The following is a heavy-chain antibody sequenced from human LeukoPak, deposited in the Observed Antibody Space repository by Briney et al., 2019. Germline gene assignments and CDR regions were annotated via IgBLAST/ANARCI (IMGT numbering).Heavy chain of an antibody. J-gene: IGHJ4*02. Sequence: PGGSLRLSCAASGFTFSNAWMSWVRQAPGKGLEWVGRIKSKTDGGTTDYAAPVKGRFTISRDDSKNTLYLQMNSLRAEDTAVYYCARRRGYSGYDLDYWGQGTLVTVSS. V-gene: IGHV3-15*01. CDR3: ARRRGYSGYDLDY. D-gene: IGHD5-12*01. CDR2: IKSKTDGGTT. CDR1: GFTFSNAW.